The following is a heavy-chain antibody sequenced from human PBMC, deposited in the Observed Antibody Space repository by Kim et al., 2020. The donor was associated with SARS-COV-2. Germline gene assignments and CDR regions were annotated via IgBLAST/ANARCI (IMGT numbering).Heavy chain of an antibody. CDR2: IVPIFGTA. J-gene: IGHJ4*02. V-gene: IGHV1-69*13. Sequence: SVKVSCKASGGTFSSYAISWVRQAPGQGLEWMGGIVPIFGTANYAQKFQGRVTITADESTSTAYMELSSLRSEDTAVYYCAREGSIAARQDSSSWYDTFDYWGQGTLVTVSS. D-gene: IGHD6-13*01. CDR3: AREGSIAARQDSSSWYDTFDY. CDR1: GGTFSSYA.